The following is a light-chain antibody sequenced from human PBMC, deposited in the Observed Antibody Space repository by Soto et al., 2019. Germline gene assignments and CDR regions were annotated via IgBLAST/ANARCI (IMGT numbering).Light chain of an antibody. J-gene: IGKJ1*01. CDR3: QQYNNWTGT. Sequence: EIVMTQSPATLSVSPGERATLSCRASQSVSSNLAWYQQKPGQAPRLLIQGASTRATGIPARISGSGSGTEFTLTLSSLQSEDFAVYYCQQYNNWTGTFGQGTKVEIK. CDR1: QSVSSN. CDR2: GAS. V-gene: IGKV3-15*01.